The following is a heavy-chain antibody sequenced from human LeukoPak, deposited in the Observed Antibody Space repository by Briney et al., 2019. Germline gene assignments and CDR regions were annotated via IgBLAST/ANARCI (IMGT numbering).Heavy chain of an antibody. CDR3: ARRPGYYGSGSDRRYNWFDP. V-gene: IGHV4-34*01. CDR2: INHSGST. J-gene: IGHJ5*02. CDR1: GGSFSGYY. D-gene: IGHD3-10*01. Sequence: PSETLSLTCAVYGGSFSGYYWSWIRQPPGKGLEWSGEINHSGSTNYNPSLKSRVTISVDTSKHQFSLKLSSVTAADTAVYYCARRPGYYGSGSDRRYNWFDPWGQGTLVTVSS.